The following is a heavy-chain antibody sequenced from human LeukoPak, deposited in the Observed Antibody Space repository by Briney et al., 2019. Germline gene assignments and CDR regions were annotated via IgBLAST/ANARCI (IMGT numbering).Heavy chain of an antibody. D-gene: IGHD2-2*01. CDR2: INHSGGT. CDR1: GGSISTNNYY. CDR3: ARGGKYCSSTTCYVAY. J-gene: IGHJ4*02. V-gene: IGHV4-39*07. Sequence: SETLSLTCSVSGGSISTNNYYWGWVRQPPGEGLEWIGEINHSGGTNCNPSLKSRVTISVDTSKNQFSLKLSSVTAADTAVYYCARGGKYCSSTTCYVAYWGQGALVTVSS.